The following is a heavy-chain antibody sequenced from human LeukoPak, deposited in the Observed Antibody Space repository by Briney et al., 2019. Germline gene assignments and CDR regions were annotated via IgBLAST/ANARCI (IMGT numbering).Heavy chain of an antibody. D-gene: IGHD3-22*01. J-gene: IGHJ5*02. CDR1: GFTFSSFG. Sequence: GGTLRLSCAASGFTFSSFGMNWVRQAPGKGLEWVSAISGSGNRTFYADSVKGRFTISRDNSKNTLYLQMNSLRAEDTAVYYCAKDPEDYYDSSGYHYVHWFDPWGQGTLVTVSS. CDR3: AKDPEDYYDSSGYHYVHWFDP. CDR2: ISGSGNRT. V-gene: IGHV3-23*01.